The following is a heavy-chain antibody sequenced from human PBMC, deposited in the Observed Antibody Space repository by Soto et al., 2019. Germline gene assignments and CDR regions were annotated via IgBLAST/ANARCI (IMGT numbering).Heavy chain of an antibody. D-gene: IGHD1-7*01. CDR3: ARGRNSAFDV. J-gene: IGHJ3*01. Sequence: PSQTLSLTCAISGDSVSSNHATWDWIRQSPSRGLEWLGRADNRSKWVNDYAESVKSRITINPDTSKNQFSLQLNSLTPEYTAVYYCARGRNSAFDVWGQGTMVTVSS. CDR2: ADNRSKWVN. CDR1: GDSVSSNHAT. V-gene: IGHV6-1*01.